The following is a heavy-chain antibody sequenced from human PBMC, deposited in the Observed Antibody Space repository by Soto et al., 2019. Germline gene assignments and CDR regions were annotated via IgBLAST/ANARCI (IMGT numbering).Heavy chain of an antibody. CDR1: GLEFSSEV. V-gene: IGHV3-23*01. CDR2: IRDGGRTS. J-gene: IGHJ6*02. CDR3: AQVGASYYYCFDV. Sequence: GGSLRLSCAASGLEFSSEVMCWVRQAPGKGLEWVSSIRDGGRTSYYADSLMGRFAISRDNSENSLYLHPNNLRVDDTAVYSCAQVGASYYYCFDVWGQGTTVTVSS.